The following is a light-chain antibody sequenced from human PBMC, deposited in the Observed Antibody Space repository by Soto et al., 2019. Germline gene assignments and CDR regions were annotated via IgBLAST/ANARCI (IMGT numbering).Light chain of an antibody. V-gene: IGKV3-15*01. CDR3: QQYNNWPRIT. CDR2: GAS. J-gene: IGKJ3*01. Sequence: EIVMTQSPATLSVSPGERATLSCRASQSVSSNLAWYQQKPGQAPRLLIYGASTRATGIPATFSGGGSGTEFTLTISSLQSEDFAVYYCQQYNNWPRITFGPGTKVDVK. CDR1: QSVSSN.